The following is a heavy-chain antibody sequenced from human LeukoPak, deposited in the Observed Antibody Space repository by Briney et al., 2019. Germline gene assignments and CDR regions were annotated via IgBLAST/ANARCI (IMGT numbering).Heavy chain of an antibody. V-gene: IGHV4-59*01. CDR2: LYYGGST. D-gene: IGHD6-13*01. CDR3: ARYSSSWYDY. Sequence: SETLSLTCTVSGGSLSSYYWSWMRQSPGKGLEWVGSLYYGGSTNYSPSLKGRVTISLDTSKSQFSLKLNSVTAADTAVYYCARYSSSWYDYWGRGTLVTVSS. J-gene: IGHJ4*02. CDR1: GGSLSSYY.